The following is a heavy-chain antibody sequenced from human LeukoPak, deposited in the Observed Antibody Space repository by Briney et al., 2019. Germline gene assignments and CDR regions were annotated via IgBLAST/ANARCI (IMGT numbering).Heavy chain of an antibody. CDR3: AAAARWLQVRHAFDI. J-gene: IGHJ3*02. V-gene: IGHV1-69*13. CDR2: IIPIFDTA. Sequence: ASVKVSCKASGGTFSSYSISWVRQAPGQGLEWMGGIIPIFDTADYAQKFQGRVTITADESTSTAYMELSSLRSEDTAIYYCAAAARWLQVRHAFDIWGQGTKVTVSS. CDR1: GGTFSSYS. D-gene: IGHD5-24*01.